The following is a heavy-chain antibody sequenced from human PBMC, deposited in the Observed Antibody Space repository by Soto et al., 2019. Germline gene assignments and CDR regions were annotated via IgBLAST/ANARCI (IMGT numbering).Heavy chain of an antibody. CDR1: GGSISSYY. Sequence: SETLSLTCTVSGGSISSYYWSWIRQPPGKGLEWIGYIYYSGSTNYNPSLKSRVTISVDTSKNQFSLKLSSVTAADPAVYYCAGSDDILTGYINNWFDPWGQGTLVTVSS. CDR2: IYYSGST. J-gene: IGHJ5*02. CDR3: AGSDDILTGYINNWFDP. V-gene: IGHV4-59*08. D-gene: IGHD3-9*01.